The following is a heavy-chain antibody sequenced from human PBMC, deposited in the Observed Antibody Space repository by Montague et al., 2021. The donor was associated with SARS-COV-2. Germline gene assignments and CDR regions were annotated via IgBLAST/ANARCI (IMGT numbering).Heavy chain of an antibody. CDR2: VYYTGHT. Sequence: SETLSLTCSVSGASISTYYRNWIRQPPGKGLEWIGYVYYTGHTNYNPSLKGRATISLDTSEAQFSLNLNSITAADTAIYYCARSVAAAGPGSFDIWGQGTIVTVSS. CDR1: GASISTYY. V-gene: IGHV4-59*01. J-gene: IGHJ3*02. D-gene: IGHD2-15*01. CDR3: ARSVAAAGPGSFDI.